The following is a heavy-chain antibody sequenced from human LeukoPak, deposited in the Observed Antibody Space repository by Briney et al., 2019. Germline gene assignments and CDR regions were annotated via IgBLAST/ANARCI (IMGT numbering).Heavy chain of an antibody. CDR1: GGSISSSNYF. CDR2: FYYSGST. J-gene: IGHJ4*02. D-gene: IGHD3-10*01. Sequence: SETLSLTCTVSGGSISSSNYFWGWIRQPPGKGLEWIGSFYYSGSTYYNPSLKSRVTISVDTSKNQFSLKLSSVTAADTAVYYCARYLWTGVRDWGQGTLVTVSS. V-gene: IGHV4-39*01. CDR3: ARYLWTGVRD.